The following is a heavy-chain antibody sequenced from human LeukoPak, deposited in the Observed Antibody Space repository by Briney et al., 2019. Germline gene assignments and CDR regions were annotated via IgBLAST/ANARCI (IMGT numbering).Heavy chain of an antibody. J-gene: IGHJ4*02. CDR1: VFAFSDYY. CDR3: ASGGGQWELLYPPGY. V-gene: IGHV3-11*01. CDR2: ISSSGSTI. Sequence: PGGSLRISCAPSVFAFSDYYMSWIRQAPGKGLEWVSYISSSGSTIYQADSVKGRFTISRDNAKNSLYLQMNSLRAEDTAVYYCASGGGQWELLYPPGYWGQGTLVTVSS. D-gene: IGHD1-26*01.